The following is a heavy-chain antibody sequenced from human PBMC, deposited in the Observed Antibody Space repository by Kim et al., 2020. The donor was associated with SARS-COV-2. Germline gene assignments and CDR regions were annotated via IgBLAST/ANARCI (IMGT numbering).Heavy chain of an antibody. J-gene: IGHJ6*02. CDR1: GFTFSSYA. CDR3: ASVASFVVPYYYGMDV. D-gene: IGHD3-16*01. Sequence: GGSLRLSCAASGFTFSSYAMHWVRQAPGKGLEWVAVISYDGSNKYYADSVKGRFTISRDNSKNTLYLQMNSLRAEDTAVYYCASVASFVVPYYYGMDVWGRGTTVTVSS. V-gene: IGHV3-30*04. CDR2: ISYDGSNK.